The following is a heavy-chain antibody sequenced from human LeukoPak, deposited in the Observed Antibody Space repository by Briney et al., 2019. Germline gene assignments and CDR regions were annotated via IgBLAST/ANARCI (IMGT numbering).Heavy chain of an antibody. V-gene: IGHV4-34*01. J-gene: IGHJ5*02. Sequence: PSETLSLTCAVYGGSFRGNYWSWIRQPPGKGLEWIGEINHSGSTNYNPSLKSRVTMSVDTSKNQFSLKLSSVTAADTAVYYCARCWGLEQRGDWFDPWGQGTLVTVSS. CDR1: GGSFRGNY. D-gene: IGHD1/OR15-1a*01. CDR2: INHSGST. CDR3: ARCWGLEQRGDWFDP.